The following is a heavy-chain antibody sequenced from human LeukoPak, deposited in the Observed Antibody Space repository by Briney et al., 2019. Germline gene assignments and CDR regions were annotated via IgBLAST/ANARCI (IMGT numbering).Heavy chain of an antibody. CDR1: GGSMRNYY. J-gene: IGHJ4*02. D-gene: IGHD3-16*01. CDR3: ARETRLTGFFGGLGFNY. Sequence: SETLSLTCTVSGGSMRNYYWSWIRQPPGKGLEWIGYIYSSGSTNYNPSLESRVTISVDTSKNQFSLKLSSVTAADTATYYCARETRLTGFFGGLGFNYWGQGTLVTVSS. V-gene: IGHV4-59*01. CDR2: IYSSGST.